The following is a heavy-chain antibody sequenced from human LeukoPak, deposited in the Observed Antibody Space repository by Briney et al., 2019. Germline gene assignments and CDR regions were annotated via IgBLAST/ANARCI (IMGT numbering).Heavy chain of an antibody. J-gene: IGHJ4*02. V-gene: IGHV1-46*01. CDR3: ARDYHGSGSLTTFDY. CDR2: INPRGGSA. CDR1: GYTFTNFY. D-gene: IGHD3-10*01. Sequence: GASVTVSCKASGYTFTNFYMHWVRQVPGQGLEWMGIINPRGGSATSAQKFQGRLTMTRDTSTSTVYMELSRLRSEDTAVYYCARDYHGSGSLTTFDYWGQGTLVTVSS.